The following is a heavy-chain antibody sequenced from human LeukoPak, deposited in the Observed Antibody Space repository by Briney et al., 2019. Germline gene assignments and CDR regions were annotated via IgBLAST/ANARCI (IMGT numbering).Heavy chain of an antibody. V-gene: IGHV3-23*01. CDR2: ISGSGGST. Sequence: PGGSLRLSCAASGFTFSSYAMSWVRQAPGKGLEWVSAISGSGGSTYYADSVKGRFTISRDNSKNTLYLQMNSLRAEDTAVYYCAKGTPQLYYYDSSGYYPEYFQHWGQGTLDTVSS. J-gene: IGHJ1*01. D-gene: IGHD3-22*01. CDR3: AKGTPQLYYYDSSGYYPEYFQH. CDR1: GFTFSSYA.